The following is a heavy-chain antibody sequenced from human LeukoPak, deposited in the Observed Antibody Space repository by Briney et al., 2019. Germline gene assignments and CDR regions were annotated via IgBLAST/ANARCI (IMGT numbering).Heavy chain of an antibody. CDR2: ISVSGENT. V-gene: IGHV3-23*01. CDR3: AKYGSGSYYNGLY. J-gene: IGHJ4*02. Sequence: GGSLRLSCAASGFTFSSYATTWVRQAPGKGLQWVSTISVSGENTYYADSVKGRFTISRDISKSTLYLQMNSLRDEDTAVYYCAKYGSGSYYNGLYWGQGTLVTVSS. D-gene: IGHD3-10*01. CDR1: GFTFSSYA.